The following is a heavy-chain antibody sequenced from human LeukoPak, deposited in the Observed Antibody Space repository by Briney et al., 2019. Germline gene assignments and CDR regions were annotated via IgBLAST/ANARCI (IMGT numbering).Heavy chain of an antibody. CDR3: AKDRAGSGYDYRPDAFDI. V-gene: IGHV3-23*01. CDR1: GFTFSSYA. Sequence: GGSLRLSCAASGFTFSSYAMSLVRQAPGKGLEWVSAISGSGGSTYYAVSVKGRFTISRDNSKNTLYLQMNSLRAEDTAVYYCAKDRAGSGYDYRPDAFDIWGQGTMVTVSS. D-gene: IGHD5-12*01. J-gene: IGHJ3*02. CDR2: ISGSGGST.